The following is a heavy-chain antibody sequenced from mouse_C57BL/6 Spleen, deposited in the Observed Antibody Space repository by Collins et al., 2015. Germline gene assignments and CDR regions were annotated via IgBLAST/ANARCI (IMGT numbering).Heavy chain of an antibody. V-gene: IGHV1-53*01. CDR1: GYTFTSYW. Sequence: QVQLQQPGTELVKPGASVKLSCKASGYTFTSYWMHWVKQRPGQGPEWIGNIYPRNGGTNYNEKFKNKATLTVGKSSSTAYMQLSSLTSEDSAVYYCSRGYYDYDGRRGLDYWGQGTTLTVSS. CDR3: SRGYYDYDGRRGLDY. J-gene: IGHJ2*01. CDR2: IYPRNGGT. D-gene: IGHD2-4*01.